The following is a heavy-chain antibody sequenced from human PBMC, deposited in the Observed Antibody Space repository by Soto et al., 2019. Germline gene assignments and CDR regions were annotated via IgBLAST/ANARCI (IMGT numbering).Heavy chain of an antibody. CDR3: TTPNMTQAN. J-gene: IGHJ4*02. Sequence: GGSLRLSCAASGFTFSNAWMSWVRQAPGKGLEWVGRIKIKTDGGTTDYAAPVKGRFTISRDDSKNTLYLQMNSLKTEDTAVYYCTTPNMTQANWGQGTLVTVSS. V-gene: IGHV3-15*01. CDR2: IKIKTDGGTT. CDR1: GFTFSNAW.